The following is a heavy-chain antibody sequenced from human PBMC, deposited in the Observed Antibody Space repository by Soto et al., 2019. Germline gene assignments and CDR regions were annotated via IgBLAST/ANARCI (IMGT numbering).Heavy chain of an antibody. Sequence: EVQLVESGGGLVQPGGSLRLSCSASGFTVSNNYMIWFRLPPGKGLEWGSLIYIGGTTYYADSVKGRFTISRDNSKTTLYLQMTSLRVEATAVYYCASNGWGMATVGMWVPGTLVTVSS. J-gene: IGHJ4*02. CDR1: GFTVSNNY. D-gene: IGHD4-4*01. CDR2: IYIGGTT. V-gene: IGHV3-53*03. CDR3: ASNGWGMATVGM.